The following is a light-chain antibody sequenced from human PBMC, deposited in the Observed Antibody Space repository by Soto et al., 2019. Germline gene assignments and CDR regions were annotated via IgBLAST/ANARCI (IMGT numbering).Light chain of an antibody. CDR1: QSISSW. J-gene: IGKJ1*01. V-gene: IGKV1-5*03. Sequence: DIQMTQSPSTLSASVGDRVTITCRASQSISSWLAGYQQKPGKAPKLLIYKASSLESGVPSRFSGSGSGTEFTLTISSLQPDDFATYYCQHYNSYSEAFGQGTKVDIK. CDR3: QHYNSYSEA. CDR2: KAS.